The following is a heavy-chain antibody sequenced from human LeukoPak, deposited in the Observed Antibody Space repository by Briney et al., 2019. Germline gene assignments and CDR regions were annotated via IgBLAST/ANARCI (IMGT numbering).Heavy chain of an antibody. D-gene: IGHD3-22*01. CDR1: GFTFSSYA. CDR2: ISGSGCST. V-gene: IGHV3-23*01. CDR3: AKVGWLFHYFDY. Sequence: PGGSLRLSCAASGFTFSSYAMSWVRQAPGKGLEWVSAISGSGCSTYYADSVKGRFTISRDNSKNTLYLQMNSLRAEDTAVYYCAKVGWLFHYFDYWGQGTLVTVSS. J-gene: IGHJ4*02.